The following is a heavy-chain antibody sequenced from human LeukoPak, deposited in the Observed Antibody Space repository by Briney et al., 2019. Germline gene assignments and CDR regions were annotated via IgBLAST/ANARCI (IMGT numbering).Heavy chain of an antibody. J-gene: IGHJ4*02. V-gene: IGHV3-23*01. Sequence: GGSLRLSCAASGFTFSSYAMSWVRQAPAKGLEWVSAISGSGGSTYYADSVKGRFTIPRDNSKNTLYLQMNSLRAEDTAVYYCAKGSLFGVVIIGYFDYWGQGTLVTVSS. D-gene: IGHD3-3*01. CDR3: AKGSLFGVVIIGYFDY. CDR1: GFTFSSYA. CDR2: ISGSGGST.